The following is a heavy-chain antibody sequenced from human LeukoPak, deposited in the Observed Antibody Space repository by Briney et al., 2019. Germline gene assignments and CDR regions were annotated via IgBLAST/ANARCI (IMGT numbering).Heavy chain of an antibody. CDR2: IHRDGRT. J-gene: IGHJ4*02. D-gene: IGHD3-9*01. CDR3: GKTDIYFNPIDY. CDR1: GVSISSSEW. V-gene: IGHV4-4*02. Sequence: SETLSLTCAVSGVSISSSEWWIWVRQPPGQGLEWIGEIHRDGRTRYNPSLKSRVTMSMDYSKNQFSLSVTSVTAADTTIYYCGKTDIYFNPIDYWGPGSLVTVSS.